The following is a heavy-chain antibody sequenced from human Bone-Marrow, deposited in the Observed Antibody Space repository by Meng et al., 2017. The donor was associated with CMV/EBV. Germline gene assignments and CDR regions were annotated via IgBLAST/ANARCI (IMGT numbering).Heavy chain of an antibody. CDR2: ISRSGSTI. CDR1: GFTFSDYY. V-gene: IGHV3-11*01. CDR3: AKVTLWFFDY. Sequence: LSCAASGFTFSDYYMSWIRQAPGKGLEWVSYISRSGSTIYYADSVKGRFTISRDNAKNSLYLQMNSLRAEDTAVYYCAKVTLWFFDYWGQGTLVTVSS. J-gene: IGHJ4*02. D-gene: IGHD3-10*01.